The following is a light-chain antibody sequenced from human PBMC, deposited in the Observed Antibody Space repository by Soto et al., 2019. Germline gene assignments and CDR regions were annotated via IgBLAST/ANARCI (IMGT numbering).Light chain of an antibody. CDR1: QILVHSDGNTY. CDR2: KVS. Sequence: DVVLTQSPLSLPVTLGQPASISCSSIQILVHSDGNTYLSWFQQRPGQSPRRLIYKVSNWDSGVPDRFSGSGSGTDFTLKISRVEAEDVGFYYCMQATYWPWTFGQGTKVDIK. J-gene: IGKJ1*01. CDR3: MQATYWPWT. V-gene: IGKV2-30*02.